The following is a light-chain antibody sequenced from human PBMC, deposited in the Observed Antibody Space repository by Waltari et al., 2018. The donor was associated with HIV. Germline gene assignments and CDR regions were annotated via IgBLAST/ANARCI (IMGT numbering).Light chain of an antibody. CDR3: QQLDSYPRT. Sequence: DIQLTQSPSFLSASVGDRVTITCRANQNIGAYLAWYQQKPGKAPTLLIYSASTVQRGVPSRFSGSGSGAEFTLTISSLQPEDFATYYCQQLDSYPRTFGHGTKVEI. J-gene: IGKJ1*01. V-gene: IGKV1-9*01. CDR1: QNIGAY. CDR2: SAS.